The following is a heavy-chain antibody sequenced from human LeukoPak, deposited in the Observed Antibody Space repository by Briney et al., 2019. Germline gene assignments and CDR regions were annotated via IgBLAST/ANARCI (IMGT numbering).Heavy chain of an antibody. D-gene: IGHD6-6*01. CDR2: INPNSGGT. J-gene: IGHJ4*02. CDR3: ARARWQLVPYFDP. CDR1: GYTFTDYS. V-gene: IGHV1-2*02. Sequence: ASVKVSCKASGYTFTDYSMHWVRQAPGQGLEWMGWINPNSGGTNFAQKFQGRVAMTRDTSISTAYLELGSLRSDDTAVYFCARARWQLVPYFDPWAQGTLVTVSS.